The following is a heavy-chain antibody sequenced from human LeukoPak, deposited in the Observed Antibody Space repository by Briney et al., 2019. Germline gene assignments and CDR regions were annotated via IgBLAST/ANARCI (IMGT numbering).Heavy chain of an antibody. D-gene: IGHD6-19*01. CDR3: ARDRHGKDPVSSGWYDY. Sequence: PSETLSLTCTVSGGSISSYYWSWIRQPPGKGLEWIGYIYYSGSTNYNPSLKSRVTISVDTSKNQFSLKLSSVTAADTAVYYCARDRHGKDPVSSGWYDYWGQGTLVTVSS. J-gene: IGHJ4*02. CDR2: IYYSGST. CDR1: GGSISSYY. V-gene: IGHV4-59*01.